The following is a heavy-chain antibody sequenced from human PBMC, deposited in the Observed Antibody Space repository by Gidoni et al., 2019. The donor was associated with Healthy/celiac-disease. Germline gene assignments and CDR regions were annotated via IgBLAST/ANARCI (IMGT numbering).Heavy chain of an antibody. D-gene: IGHD3-22*01. V-gene: IGHV4-34*01. CDR1: GGSSSGYY. Sequence: QVQLQQWGAGLLKPSETLSLTCAVYGGSSSGYYWSWIRQPPGKGLEWIGEINHSGSTNYNPSLKSRVTISVDTSKNQFSLKLSSVTAADTAVYYCARGRLVLITRSYYFDYWGQGTLVTVSS. J-gene: IGHJ4*02. CDR3: ARGRLVLITRSYYFDY. CDR2: INHSGST.